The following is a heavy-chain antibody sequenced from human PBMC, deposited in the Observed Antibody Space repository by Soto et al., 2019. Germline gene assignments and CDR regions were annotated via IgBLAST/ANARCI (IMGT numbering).Heavy chain of an antibody. J-gene: IGHJ6*02. Sequence: ASVKVSCKASGYTFTSFHMHWVRQAPGQGLEWLGVINPTTNRATYSQNFQGRVTMTRDTSTSTVYMELNSLRSEDTAVYFCAREALHYYNVLDVWGQGTPVTVSS. CDR1: GYTFTSFH. CDR3: AREALHYYNVLDV. CDR2: INPTTNRA. V-gene: IGHV1-46*01.